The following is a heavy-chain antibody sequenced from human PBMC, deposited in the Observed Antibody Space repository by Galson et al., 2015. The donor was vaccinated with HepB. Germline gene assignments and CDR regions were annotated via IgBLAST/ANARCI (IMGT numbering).Heavy chain of an antibody. J-gene: IGHJ4*02. CDR3: ARASGSYYPRYYFDY. D-gene: IGHD3-10*01. Sequence: LRLSCAASGFTVSSNYMSWVRQAPGKGLEWVSVIYSGGSTYYADSVKGRFTISRHNSKNTLYLQMNSLRAEDTAVYYCARASGSYYPRYYFDYWGQGTLVTVSS. CDR1: GFTVSSNY. CDR2: IYSGGST. V-gene: IGHV3-53*04.